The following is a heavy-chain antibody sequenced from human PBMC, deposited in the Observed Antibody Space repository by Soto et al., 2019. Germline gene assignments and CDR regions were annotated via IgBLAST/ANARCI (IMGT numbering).Heavy chain of an antibody. Sequence: ASVKVSCKTSGYTFTNYDINWVRQATGQGLEWMGWMNPKSGNTGYAQKFQGRVSMTMSASITTAYMELSSLRSEDTAIYYCARVYGDPDYWGQGTLVTVSS. V-gene: IGHV1-8*01. J-gene: IGHJ4*02. D-gene: IGHD4-17*01. CDR3: ARVYGDPDY. CDR2: MNPKSGNT. CDR1: GYTFTNYD.